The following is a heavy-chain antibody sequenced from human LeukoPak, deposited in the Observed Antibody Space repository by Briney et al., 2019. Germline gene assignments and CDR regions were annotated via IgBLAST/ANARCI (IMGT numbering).Heavy chain of an antibody. J-gene: IGHJ6*03. D-gene: IGHD5-12*01. Sequence: PGGSLRLSCAASGFTFSSYAMHWVRQAPGKGLEWVAVISYDGSNKYYADSVKGRFTISRDNSKNTLYLQMNSLRAEDTAVYYCARSKGYGGYDYYYYYYMDVWGKGTTVTVSS. CDR3: ARSKGYGGYDYYYYYYMDV. CDR2: ISYDGSNK. V-gene: IGHV3-30*04. CDR1: GFTFSSYA.